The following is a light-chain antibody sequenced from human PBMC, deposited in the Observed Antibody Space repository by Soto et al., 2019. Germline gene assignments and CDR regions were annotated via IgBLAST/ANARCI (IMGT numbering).Light chain of an antibody. CDR1: SSNIGAGYD. CDR3: QSYDSSLSGSV. CDR2: GNT. Sequence: SVLTQPPSMSGALGQRVTISCTGSSSNIGAGYDVHWYQQLPGTAPKLLIYGNTNRPSGVPDRFSGSKSGTSASLAITGLQAEDEADYYCQSYDSSLSGSVFGGGTKLTVL. J-gene: IGLJ3*02. V-gene: IGLV1-40*01.